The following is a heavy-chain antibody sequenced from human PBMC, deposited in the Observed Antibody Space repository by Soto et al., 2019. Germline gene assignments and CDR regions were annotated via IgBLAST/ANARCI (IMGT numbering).Heavy chain of an antibody. V-gene: IGHV3-23*01. Sequence: EVQLLESGGGLVQPGGSLRLSCAASGFTFSSYAMSWVRQAPGKGLEWVSAISGSGGSTYYADSVKGRFTISRDNSKNTLYLQMNSLRAEDTAVYYCPKAIKAAAVPGYYYYGMEVWGQGATVTVSS. D-gene: IGHD6-13*01. J-gene: IGHJ6*02. CDR3: PKAIKAAAVPGYYYYGMEV. CDR2: ISGSGGST. CDR1: GFTFSSYA.